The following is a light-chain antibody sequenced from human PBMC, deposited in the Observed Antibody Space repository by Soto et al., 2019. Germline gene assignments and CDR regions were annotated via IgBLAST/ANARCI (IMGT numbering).Light chain of an antibody. V-gene: IGKV1-39*01. Sequence: DIQMTQSPSTLSGSVGDRVTITCRASQSISSYLNWYQQKPGKAPKLLIYAASSLQSGVPSRFCGSGSGTDFTLTISRLQPEDFATYYCQQSYSTPRTFVQVTKVDIK. CDR3: QQSYSTPRT. CDR2: AAS. J-gene: IGKJ1*01. CDR1: QSISSY.